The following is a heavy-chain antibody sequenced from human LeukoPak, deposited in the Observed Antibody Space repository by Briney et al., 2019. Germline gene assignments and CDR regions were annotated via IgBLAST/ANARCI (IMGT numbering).Heavy chain of an antibody. D-gene: IGHD3-9*01. CDR3: ARGLDVERSSAWSWGPKKFYYNVMDV. Sequence: RASVKVSCKVSGYTFTSSNINWVRQAPGQGLEWMGWMNPSSGKTAYAQRFQGRVTMTRDTSTNTAFLQLTSLRSEDTAVYYCARGLDVERSSAWSWGPKKFYYNVMDVWGQGTTVTVSS. CDR2: MNPSSGKT. V-gene: IGHV1-8*01. J-gene: IGHJ6*02. CDR1: GYTFTSSN.